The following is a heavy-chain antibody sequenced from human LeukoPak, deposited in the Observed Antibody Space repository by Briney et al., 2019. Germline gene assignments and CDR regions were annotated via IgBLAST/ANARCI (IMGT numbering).Heavy chain of an antibody. CDR3: ARVGAAAAYAFDI. D-gene: IGHD6-13*01. V-gene: IGHV1-69*05. Sequence: VASVKVSCKASGYTFTGYYMHWVRQAPGQGLEWMGGIIPIFGAANYAQKFQGRVTITTDESTSTAYMELSSLRSEDTAVYYCARVGAAAAYAFDIWGQGTMVTVSS. J-gene: IGHJ3*02. CDR2: IIPIFGAA. CDR1: GYTFTGYY.